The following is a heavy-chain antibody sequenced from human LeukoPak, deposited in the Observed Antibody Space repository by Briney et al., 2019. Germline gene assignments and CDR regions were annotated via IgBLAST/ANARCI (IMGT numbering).Heavy chain of an antibody. Sequence: GGSLRLSCAASGFTFSSYAMSWVRQAPGKGLEGVSAISGSGGSTYYADSVKGRFTISRDNSKNTLYLQMNSLRAEDTAVYYCAKDQSGWYGVNWFDPWGQGTLVTVSS. CDR1: GFTFSSYA. CDR2: ISGSGGST. J-gene: IGHJ5*02. D-gene: IGHD6-19*01. V-gene: IGHV3-23*01. CDR3: AKDQSGWYGVNWFDP.